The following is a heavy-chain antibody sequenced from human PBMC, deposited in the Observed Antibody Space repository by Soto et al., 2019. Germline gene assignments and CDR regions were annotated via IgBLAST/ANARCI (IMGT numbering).Heavy chain of an antibody. J-gene: IGHJ4*02. CDR3: ARAQSYYFDY. CDR1: GYSFSTLW. CDR2: VYPADSDT. Sequence: GGSLKNSCKGFGYSFSTLWIGWVRQMPGKGLEWMGIVYPADSDTRYSPSFQGQVTISADKSINTAYLQWSSLKASDTAMYYCARAQSYYFDYWAQGTLVTVSS. V-gene: IGHV5-51*01.